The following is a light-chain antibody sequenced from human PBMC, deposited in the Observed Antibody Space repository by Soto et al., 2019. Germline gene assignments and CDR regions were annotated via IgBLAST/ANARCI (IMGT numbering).Light chain of an antibody. CDR3: QQYNSYSYT. J-gene: IGKJ2*01. CDR2: KAS. CDR1: QSISSW. Sequence: DIQMTQSPSTLSASVGDRVTITCRARQSISSWLAWYQQKPGKAPKLLVYKASSLESGVPSRFSGSGSGTEFTLTISRLQPDDFATYYCQQYNSYSYTFGQGTKLEIK. V-gene: IGKV1-5*03.